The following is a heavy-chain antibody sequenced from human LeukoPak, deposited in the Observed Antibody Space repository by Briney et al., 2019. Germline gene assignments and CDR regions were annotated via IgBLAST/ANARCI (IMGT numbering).Heavy chain of an antibody. CDR3: AISTVTRPLDY. Sequence: PSETLSLTCTVSGYSISSGYYWGWIRQPPGKGLEWIGSIYHSGSTYYNPSLKSRVTISVDTSKNQFSLKLSSVTAADTAVYYCAISTVTRPLDYWGQGTLVTVSS. D-gene: IGHD4-17*01. CDR2: IYHSGST. V-gene: IGHV4-38-2*02. CDR1: GYSISSGYY. J-gene: IGHJ4*02.